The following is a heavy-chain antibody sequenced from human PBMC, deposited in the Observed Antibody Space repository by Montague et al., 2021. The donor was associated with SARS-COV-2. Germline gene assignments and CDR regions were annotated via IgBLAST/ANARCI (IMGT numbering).Heavy chain of an antibody. CDR1: GFTFSSYG. D-gene: IGHD3-10*01. CDR3: ARVLSYYGMDV. J-gene: IGHJ6*02. CDR2: IWYDGSNK. Sequence: SGRLSVAASGFTFSSYGMHWVRQAPGKGLEWVAVIWYDGSNKYYADSVKGRFTISRDNSKNTLYLQMNSLRAEDTAVYYCARVLSYYGMDVWGQGTTVTVSS. V-gene: IGHV3-33*01.